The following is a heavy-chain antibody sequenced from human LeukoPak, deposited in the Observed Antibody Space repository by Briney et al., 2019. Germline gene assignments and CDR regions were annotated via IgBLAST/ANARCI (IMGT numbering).Heavy chain of an antibody. CDR1: GFTFSFYA. D-gene: IGHD2-15*01. J-gene: IGHJ4*02. Sequence: GGSLRLSCAASGFTFSFYAMSWVRQAPGKGLEWVSAISNSGGSTSYTDCVKGRFTISRDNSKNTLYSQMNSLRVEDTAVYYCASQIPRDNVVVIGSWGQGTLVTVSS. CDR3: ASQIPRDNVVVIGS. V-gene: IGHV3-23*01. CDR2: ISNSGGST.